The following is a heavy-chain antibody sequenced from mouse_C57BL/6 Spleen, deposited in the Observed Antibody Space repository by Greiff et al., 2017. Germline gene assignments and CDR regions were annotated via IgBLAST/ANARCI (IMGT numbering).Heavy chain of an antibody. V-gene: IGHV1-81*01. J-gene: IGHJ2*01. D-gene: IGHD1-1*01. CDR1: GYTFTSYG. Sequence: QVQLQQSGAELARPGASVKLSCKASGYTFTSYGISWVKQRTGQGLERIGEIYPRSGNTYYNEKFKGKATLPADKSSSTAYMELRSLTSEDSAVYFCARPLTTVVVFDYWGRGTTLTGSS. CDR3: ARPLTTVVVFDY. CDR2: IYPRSGNT.